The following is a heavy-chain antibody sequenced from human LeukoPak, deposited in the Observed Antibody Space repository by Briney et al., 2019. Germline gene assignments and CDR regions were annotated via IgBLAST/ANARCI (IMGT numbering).Heavy chain of an antibody. D-gene: IGHD6-13*01. CDR3: ASEQHGRFDY. V-gene: IGHV1-3*01. CDR2: INAGNGNT. CDR1: GYTFTNYA. J-gene: IGHJ4*02. Sequence: ASVKVSCKASGYTFTNYAIHWVRQAPGQRLEWMGWINAGNGNTKYSQKFQGRDTITRDTSASTAYMELSSLRSEDTAVYFCASEQHGRFDYWGQGTLATVSS.